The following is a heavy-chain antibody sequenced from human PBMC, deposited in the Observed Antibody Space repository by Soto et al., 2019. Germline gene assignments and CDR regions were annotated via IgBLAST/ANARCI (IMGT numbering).Heavy chain of an antibody. V-gene: IGHV5-10-1*01. Sequence: PGESLKISCKGSGYSFTSYWISWVRQMPGKGLEWMGRIDPSDSYTNYSPSFQGHVTISADKSISTAYLQWSSLKASDTAMYYCARSPLMSPDDSSGYPIDYWGQGTLVTVSS. CDR3: ARSPLMSPDDSSGYPIDY. CDR1: GYSFTSYW. D-gene: IGHD3-22*01. J-gene: IGHJ4*02. CDR2: IDPSDSYT.